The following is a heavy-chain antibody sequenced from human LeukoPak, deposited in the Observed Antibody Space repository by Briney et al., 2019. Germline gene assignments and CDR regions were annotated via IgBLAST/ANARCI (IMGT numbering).Heavy chain of an antibody. CDR2: INHSGST. CDR1: GGSISSYY. J-gene: IGHJ3*02. V-gene: IGHV4-34*01. CDR3: ARAVPEGGGDCSGAFDI. Sequence: SETLSLTCTVSGGSISSYYWSWIRQPPGKGLEWIGEINHSGSTNYNPSLKSRVTISVDTSKNQFSLKLSSVTAADTAVYYCARAVPEGGGDCSGAFDIWGQGTMVTVSS. D-gene: IGHD2-21*02.